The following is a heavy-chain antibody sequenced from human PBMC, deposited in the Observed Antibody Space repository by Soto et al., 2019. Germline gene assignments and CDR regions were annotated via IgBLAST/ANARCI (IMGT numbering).Heavy chain of an antibody. CDR1: GFTFSSYW. CDR2: IKQDGSEK. J-gene: IGHJ4*01. CDR3: ATSRTFDY. D-gene: IGHD6-13*01. V-gene: IGHV3-7*01. Sequence: TGGSLRLSCVVFGFTFSSYWMNWVRQAPGKGLEWVANIKQDGSEKYYVDSAKGRFTISRDNAKNSLYLQMNSLSAEDTAIYYCATSRTFDYWGQGTLVTVSS.